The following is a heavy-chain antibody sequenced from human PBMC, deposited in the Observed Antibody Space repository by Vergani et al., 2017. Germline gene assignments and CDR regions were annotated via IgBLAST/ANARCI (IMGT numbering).Heavy chain of an antibody. CDR2: ISAYNGNT. CDR3: ARELVAGYCSSTSCYLSDY. D-gene: IGHD2-2*01. CDR1: GYTFTSYG. J-gene: IGHJ4*02. V-gene: IGHV1-18*01. Sequence: QVQLVQSGAEVKKPGASVKVSRKASGYTFTSYGISWVRQAPGQGLEWMGWISAYNGNTNYAQKLQGRVTMTTDTSTSTAYMELRSLRSDDTAVYYCARELVAGYCSSTSCYLSDYWGQGTLVTVSS.